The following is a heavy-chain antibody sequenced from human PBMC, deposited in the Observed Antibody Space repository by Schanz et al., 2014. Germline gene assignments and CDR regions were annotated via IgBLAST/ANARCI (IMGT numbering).Heavy chain of an antibody. CDR1: RFIFDGYA. D-gene: IGHD3-16*02. CDR3: AKYRYSVFDFDY. V-gene: IGHV3-30*02. Sequence: QVQLVESGGGVVQPGGSLRLSCAAPRFIFDGYAMHWVRQAPGKGLEWVAFIWHDVTKRSYADSVKGRFTVSRDNSKNTLYLQMNSLRAEDTAIYYCAKYRYSVFDFDYWGQGTLVTVSS. J-gene: IGHJ4*02. CDR2: IWHDVTKR.